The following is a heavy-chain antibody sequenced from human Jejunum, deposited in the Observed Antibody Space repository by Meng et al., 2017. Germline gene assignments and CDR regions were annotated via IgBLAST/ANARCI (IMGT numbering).Heavy chain of an antibody. Sequence: QVQLQAAVSVRVEPSWALSLTCAGTGCAFSNNNWWSWVRQPPGKGLEWIGEISHTGRINYNPSLKSRVTMSLDKSKNQFSLDLTSVTGADTAVYYCARDLLDPNIAATGWFDPWGQGTLVTVSS. V-gene: IGHV4-4*02. CDR1: GCAFSNNNW. CDR2: ISHTGRI. D-gene: IGHD2/OR15-2a*01. CDR3: ARDLLDPNIAATGWFDP. J-gene: IGHJ5*02.